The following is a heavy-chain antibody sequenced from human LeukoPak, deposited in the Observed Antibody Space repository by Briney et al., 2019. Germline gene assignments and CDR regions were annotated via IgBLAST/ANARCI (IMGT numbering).Heavy chain of an antibody. Sequence: GGSLRLSCAASGFTVSSNYMSWVRQAPGKGLEWVSVIYSGGSTYYADSVKGRFTISRDNSKNTLYLQMNSLRAEDTAVYYCARVGIAAAGIEGAFDIWGQGTMVTVSS. V-gene: IGHV3-53*01. D-gene: IGHD6-13*01. CDR1: GFTVSSNY. J-gene: IGHJ3*02. CDR3: ARVGIAAAGIEGAFDI. CDR2: IYSGGST.